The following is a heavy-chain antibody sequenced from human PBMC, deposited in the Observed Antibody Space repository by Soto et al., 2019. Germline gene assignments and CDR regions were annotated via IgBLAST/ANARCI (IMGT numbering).Heavy chain of an antibody. CDR2: IYYSGRT. CDR3: ARLPYSSSFSTYYYYYMDV. CDR1: GGSISSSSFH. J-gene: IGHJ6*03. D-gene: IGHD6-6*01. V-gene: IGHV4-39*01. Sequence: SETLSLTCTVSGGSISSSSFHWGWIRQPPGKGLEWIGTIYYSGRTYYNPSLKARVTISVDTSKNQFSLKLTSVTATDTAVYYCARLPYSSSFSTYYYYYMDVWGKGTTVTVSS.